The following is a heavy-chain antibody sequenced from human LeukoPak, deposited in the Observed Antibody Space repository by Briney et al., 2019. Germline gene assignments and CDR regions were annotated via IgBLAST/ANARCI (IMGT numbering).Heavy chain of an antibody. J-gene: IGHJ3*02. V-gene: IGHV4-59*01. CDR3: ASEGGLWFGESQNAFDI. CDR1: GGSISSYY. Sequence: SETLSLTCTVSGGSISSYYWSWIRQPPGKGLEWIGYIYYSGSTNYNPSLKSRVTISVDTSKNQFSLKLSSVTAADTAVYYCASEGGLWFGESQNAFDIWGQGTMVTVSS. D-gene: IGHD3-10*01. CDR2: IYYSGST.